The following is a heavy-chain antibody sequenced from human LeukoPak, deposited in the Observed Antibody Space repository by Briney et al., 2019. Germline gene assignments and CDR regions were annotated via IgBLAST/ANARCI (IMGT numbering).Heavy chain of an antibody. V-gene: IGHV3-48*01. CDR2: ISSSNSAI. J-gene: IGHJ4*02. CDR3: ARRSSPDYYNSGTYYLFDY. CDR1: GFTFSTYS. D-gene: IGHD3-10*01. Sequence: GGSLRLSCAASGFTFSTYSMNWVRQAPGKGLEWVSYISSSNSAIYYADSVRGRFTISRDNAKNSLYLQMNSLRAEDMAVYYCARRSSPDYYNSGTYYLFDYWGQGTPVTVSS.